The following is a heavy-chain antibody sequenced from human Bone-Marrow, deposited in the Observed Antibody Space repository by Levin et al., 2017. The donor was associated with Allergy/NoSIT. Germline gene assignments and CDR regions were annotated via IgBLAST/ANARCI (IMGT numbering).Heavy chain of an antibody. V-gene: IGHV4-59*01. CDR3: ARAGDWESSVWYGTKDYAMEF. CDR1: GVSINNYF. J-gene: IGHJ6*02. Sequence: SETLSLTCNVSGVSINNYFWSWIRQPPGKGLEWIGYIYSTASSSYNPSLKNRVTMSIETSKNQVSLKLRSVTAADTAVFYCARAGDWESSVWYGTKDYAMEFWGQGTTVTVSS. D-gene: IGHD6-19*01. CDR2: IYSTASS.